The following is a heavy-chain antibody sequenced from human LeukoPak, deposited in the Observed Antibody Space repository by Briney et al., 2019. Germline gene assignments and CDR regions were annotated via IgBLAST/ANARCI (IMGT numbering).Heavy chain of an antibody. CDR1: GFTFSSDA. CDR2: IRYDGSNK. D-gene: IGHD2-15*01. Sequence: PGGSLRLSCVASGFTFSSDAMHWVRQTPGKGLEWVAFIRYDGSNKYYADSVKGRFTISRDNSKNTLYLQMNSLRAEDTAVYSCARGADGVSSNSRGWFDPWGQGTLVTVSS. V-gene: IGHV3-30*02. CDR3: ARGADGVSSNSRGWFDP. J-gene: IGHJ5*02.